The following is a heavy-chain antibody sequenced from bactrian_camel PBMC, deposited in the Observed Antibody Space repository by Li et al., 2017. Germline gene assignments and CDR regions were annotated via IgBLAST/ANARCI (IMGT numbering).Heavy chain of an antibody. Sequence: DVQLVESGGGLVQPGESLRLSCVASGITFSRHDMSWVRQAPGKEREGVANIWTADHTTYYADSVRGRFTISYDSATNTMYLQMNNLKPEDTGTYYCVATGNFGVRPGRCPLVFPSPVYAHKGQGTQVTVS. CDR2: IWTADHTT. J-gene: IGHJ4*01. D-gene: IGHD1*01. V-gene: IGHV3S40*01. CDR1: GITFSRHD.